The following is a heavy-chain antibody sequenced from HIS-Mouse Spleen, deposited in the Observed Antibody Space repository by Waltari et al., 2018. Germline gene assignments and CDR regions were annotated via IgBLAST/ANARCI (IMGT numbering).Heavy chain of an antibody. J-gene: IGHJ4*02. CDR2: MNPNSGNT. D-gene: IGHD4-4*01. Sequence: QVQLVQSGSEVKKPGASVKVSCKASGYTFPSYDINWVRQATGQGLEWMGWMNPNSGNTGYAQKFQGRVTMTRNTSISTAYMELSSLRSEDTAVYYCARGHDYSNYFDYWGQGTLVTVSS. V-gene: IGHV1-8*01. CDR3: ARGHDYSNYFDY. CDR1: GYTFPSYD.